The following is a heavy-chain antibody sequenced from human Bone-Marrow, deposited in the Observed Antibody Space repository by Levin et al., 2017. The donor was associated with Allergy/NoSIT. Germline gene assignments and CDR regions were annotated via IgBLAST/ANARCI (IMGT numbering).Heavy chain of an antibody. CDR1: GYSFTSYW. V-gene: IGHV5-51*01. D-gene: IGHD2-21*02. CDR2: IYPGDSDT. Sequence: ASVKVSCKGSGYSFTSYWIGWVRQMPGKGLEWMGIIYPGDSDTRYSPSFQGQVTISADKSISTAYLQWSSLKASDTAMYYCARRGSAYCGGDCYSSYFDYWGQGTLVTVSS. J-gene: IGHJ4*02. CDR3: ARRGSAYCGGDCYSSYFDY.